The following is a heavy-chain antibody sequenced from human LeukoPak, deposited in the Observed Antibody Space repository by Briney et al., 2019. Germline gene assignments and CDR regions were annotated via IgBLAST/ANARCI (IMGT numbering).Heavy chain of an antibody. CDR3: ASFRCSSTSCYSYYYYYMDV. D-gene: IGHD2-2*02. CDR2: IYYSGST. Sequence: SETLSLTCTVSGGSISSGGYYWSWIRQHPGKGLEWIGYIYYSGSTYYNPSLKSRVTISVDTSKNQFSLKLSSVTAADTAVYYCASFRCSSTSCYSYYYYYMDVWGKGTTVTVSS. J-gene: IGHJ6*03. V-gene: IGHV4-31*03. CDR1: GGSISSGGYY.